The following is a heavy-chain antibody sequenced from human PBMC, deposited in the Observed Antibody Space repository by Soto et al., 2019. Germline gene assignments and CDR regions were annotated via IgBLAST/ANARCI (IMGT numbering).Heavy chain of an antibody. CDR2: INHSGST. Sequence: PSETLSLTCAVYGGSFSGYYWSWIRQPPGKGLEWIGEINHSGSTNYNPSLKSRVTISVDTSKNQFSLKLSSVTAADTAVYYCARASGVNGFWFDSWGQGTLVTVSS. V-gene: IGHV4-34*01. J-gene: IGHJ5*01. D-gene: IGHD3-3*01. CDR3: ARASGVNGFWFDS. CDR1: GGSFSGYY.